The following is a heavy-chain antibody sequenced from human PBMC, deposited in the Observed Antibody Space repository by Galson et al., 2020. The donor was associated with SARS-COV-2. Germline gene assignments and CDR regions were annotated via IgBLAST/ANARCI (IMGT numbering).Heavy chain of an antibody. Sequence: SETLSLTCAVSGVSISESSWWTWVRQSPGKGLEWIAEMYHRGSTNYNPSLKSRVTISMDKSQNQFSLRLASVTAADTAVYYCARGPLYDTNGHYYIDVWGQGTLVTVSS. D-gene: IGHD2-8*01. CDR2: MYHRGST. CDR1: GVSISESSW. CDR3: ARGPLYDTNGHYYIDV. J-gene: IGHJ4*02. V-gene: IGHV4-4*02.